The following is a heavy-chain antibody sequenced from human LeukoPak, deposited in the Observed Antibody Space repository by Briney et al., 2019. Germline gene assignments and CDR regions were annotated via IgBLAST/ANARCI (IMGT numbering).Heavy chain of an antibody. D-gene: IGHD1-1*01. V-gene: IGHV3-30*01. CDR3: ARDLSELEGPFDY. Sequence: PGRSLRPSCAASGFTFSSYAMHWVRQAPGKGLEWVAVISYDGSNKYYADSVKGRFTISRDNSKNTLYLQMNSLRAEDTAVYYCARDLSELEGPFDYWGQGTLVTVSS. CDR2: ISYDGSNK. J-gene: IGHJ4*02. CDR1: GFTFSSYA.